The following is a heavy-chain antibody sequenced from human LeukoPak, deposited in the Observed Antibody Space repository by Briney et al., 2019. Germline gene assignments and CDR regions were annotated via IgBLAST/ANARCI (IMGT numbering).Heavy chain of an antibody. D-gene: IGHD2-21*02. CDR3: ARDLGTYCGGDCYWPTDY. J-gene: IGHJ4*02. Sequence: GGSLRLSCAASGFTFSSYAMPWVRQAPGKGLEWVAVISYDGSNKYYADSVKGRFTISRDNSKNTLYLQMNSLRAEDTAVYYCARDLGTYCGGDCYWPTDYWGQGTLVTVSS. CDR1: GFTFSSYA. V-gene: IGHV3-30-3*01. CDR2: ISYDGSNK.